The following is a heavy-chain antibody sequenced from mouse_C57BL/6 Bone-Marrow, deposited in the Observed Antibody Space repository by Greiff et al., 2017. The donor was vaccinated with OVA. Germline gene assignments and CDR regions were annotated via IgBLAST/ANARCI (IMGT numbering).Heavy chain of an antibody. CDR3: ARKLRYCYAMDY. J-gene: IGHJ4*01. D-gene: IGHD1-1*01. Sequence: QVQLQQPGAELVKPGASVKMSCKASGYTFTSHWITWVKQRPGQGLEWIGDIYPGSGSTNYNEKFKSKATLTVDTSSSTAYMQLSSLTSEDSAVYYCARKLRYCYAMDYWGQGTSVTVSS. CDR2: IYPGSGST. V-gene: IGHV1-55*01. CDR1: GYTFTSHW.